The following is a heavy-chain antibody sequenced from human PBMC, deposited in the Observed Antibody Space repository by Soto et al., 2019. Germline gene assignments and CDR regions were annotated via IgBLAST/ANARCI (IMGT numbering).Heavy chain of an antibody. CDR2: IIPMYGTT. CDR3: ARIGTLDWIDDY. D-gene: IGHD1-1*01. Sequence: QVQLVQSGAEVKKPGSSVKVSCKASGGTFRSYVTSWVRQAHGQGLEWLGGIIPMYGTTYYAPTFQGRVTISADESTSTAFMELSSLRSEDTAVYYCARIGTLDWIDDYWGQGTLVTVSS. V-gene: IGHV1-69*12. J-gene: IGHJ4*02. CDR1: GGTFRSYV.